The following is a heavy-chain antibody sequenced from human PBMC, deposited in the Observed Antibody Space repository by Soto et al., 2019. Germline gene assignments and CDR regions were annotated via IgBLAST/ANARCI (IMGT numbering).Heavy chain of an antibody. D-gene: IGHD2-21*01. Sequence: EVQLVESGGGLVQPGGSLRLSCAASGFSVRDNYMTWVRQAPGKGPEWVSLIYSGGGTAYADSVKGRFTISRHNSQSTLYLRMNSLRPEDTVVYYCPRKTDSIPSRGDVWRKGTAVTVSS. CDR2: IYSGGGT. CDR1: GFSVRDNY. CDR3: PRKTDSIPSRGDV. V-gene: IGHV3-53*04. J-gene: IGHJ6*04.